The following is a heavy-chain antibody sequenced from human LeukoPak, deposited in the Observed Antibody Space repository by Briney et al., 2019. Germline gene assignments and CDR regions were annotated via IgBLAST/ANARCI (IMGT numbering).Heavy chain of an antibody. V-gene: IGHV3-48*03. CDR2: ISSSGSIS. D-gene: IGHD6-19*01. Sequence: PGGSLRLSCSASGFTFNNYEMSWVRQAPGKGLEWVSYISSSGSISYYSDSVKGRFTISRDNAKNSVSLQMNTLRAEDTAVYYCARQAYGSGWFWGQGTLVSVSS. J-gene: IGHJ4*02. CDR1: GFTFNNYE. CDR3: ARQAYGSGWF.